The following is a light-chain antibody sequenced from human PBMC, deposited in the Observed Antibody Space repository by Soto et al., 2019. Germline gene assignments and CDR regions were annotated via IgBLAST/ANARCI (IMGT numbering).Light chain of an antibody. CDR2: GAS. CDR3: QQYSDWSWT. Sequence: EIVLTQSPGTLSLSPGERAALSCRASQSVSSNLAWYQQKPGQPPRLLIYGASTRATGIPARFSGSGSGTEFTLTISRLQSEDFAVYYCQQYSDWSWTFGQGTKVDIK. CDR1: QSVSSN. V-gene: IGKV3-15*01. J-gene: IGKJ1*01.